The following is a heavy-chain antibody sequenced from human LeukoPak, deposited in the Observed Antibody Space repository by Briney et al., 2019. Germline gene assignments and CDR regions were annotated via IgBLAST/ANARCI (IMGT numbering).Heavy chain of an antibody. Sequence: GGSLRLSCAASGFTFSTYWMGWVRQAPGKGLEWLANINQGGSEKYYVDSVKGRFTISRDNAKNSLFLQMNSLRAEDTAVYYCARDVGDLWGQGTLVTVSS. CDR3: ARDVGDL. V-gene: IGHV3-7*01. D-gene: IGHD2-21*02. CDR2: INQGGSEK. J-gene: IGHJ4*02. CDR1: GFTFSTYW.